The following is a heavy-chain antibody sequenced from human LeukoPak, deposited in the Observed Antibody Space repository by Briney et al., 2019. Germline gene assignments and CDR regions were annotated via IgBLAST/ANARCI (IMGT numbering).Heavy chain of an antibody. CDR1: GFTFSNYS. CDR2: ISSSSYTL. V-gene: IGHV3-48*02. Sequence: PSGGSLRLSCAASGFTFSNYSMSWVRQAPGKGLESVAYISSSSYTLHYADSVKGRFTISRDNAKNSLFLQMNTLRDEDTAVYYCARDRYCSGGNCYSGFDPWGQGTLVTVSS. J-gene: IGHJ5*02. D-gene: IGHD2-15*01. CDR3: ARDRYCSGGNCYSGFDP.